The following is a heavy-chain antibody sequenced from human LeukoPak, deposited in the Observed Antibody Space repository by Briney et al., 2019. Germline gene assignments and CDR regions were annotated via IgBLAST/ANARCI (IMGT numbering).Heavy chain of an antibody. CDR1: GFTFSSYS. CDR3: AKTPPGHSIVAGNYYFDY. V-gene: IGHV3-21*04. Sequence: PGGSLRLSCAASGFTFSSYSMNWVRQAPGKGLEWVSSISSSSSYIYYADSVKGRFTISRDNSKNTLYLQMNSLRAEDTAVYYCAKTPPGHSIVAGNYYFDYWGQGTLVTVSS. D-gene: IGHD6-19*01. CDR2: ISSSSSYI. J-gene: IGHJ4*02.